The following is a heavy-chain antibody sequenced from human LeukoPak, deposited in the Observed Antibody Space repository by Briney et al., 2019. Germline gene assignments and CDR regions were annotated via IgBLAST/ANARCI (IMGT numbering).Heavy chain of an antibody. J-gene: IGHJ4*02. Sequence: ASVKVSCKGSDYTFTSYGISWVRQAPGQGLEWMGWISAYNGNTNYAQKLQGRVTMSTDTSTSTAYMELRSLRSDDTAVYYCARGRGLLWFGELLGEVGRYWGQGTLVTVSS. CDR1: DYTFTSYG. D-gene: IGHD3-10*01. CDR2: ISAYNGNT. V-gene: IGHV1-18*01. CDR3: ARGRGLLWFGELLGEVGRY.